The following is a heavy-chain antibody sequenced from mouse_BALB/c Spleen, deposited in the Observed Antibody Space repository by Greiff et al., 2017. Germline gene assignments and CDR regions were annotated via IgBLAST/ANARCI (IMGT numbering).Heavy chain of an antibody. CDR1: GYSITSGYS. D-gene: IGHD2-2*01. CDR2: IHYSGST. Sequence: EVQLQESGPDLVKPSQSLSLTCTVTGYSITSGYSWHWIRQFPGNKLEWMGYIHYSGSTNYNPSLKSRISITRDTSKNQFFLQLNSVTTEDTATYYCARSEGYDEGSDAMDYWGQGTSVTVSS. CDR3: ARSEGYDEGSDAMDY. J-gene: IGHJ4*01. V-gene: IGHV3-1*02.